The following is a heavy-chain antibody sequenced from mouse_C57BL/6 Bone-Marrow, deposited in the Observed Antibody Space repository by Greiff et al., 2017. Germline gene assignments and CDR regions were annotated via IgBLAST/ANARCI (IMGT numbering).Heavy chain of an antibody. CDR2: IYPGGGYT. CDR3: ASAGTEAWFAY. J-gene: IGHJ3*01. D-gene: IGHD4-1*01. Sequence: QVQLQESGAELVRPGTSVKMSCKASGYTFTNYWIGWAKQRPGHGLEWIGDIYPGGGYTNYNEKFKGKATLTADKSSSTAYMQFSSLTSEDSAIYYCASAGTEAWFAYWGQGTLVTVSA. V-gene: IGHV1-63*01. CDR1: GYTFTNYW.